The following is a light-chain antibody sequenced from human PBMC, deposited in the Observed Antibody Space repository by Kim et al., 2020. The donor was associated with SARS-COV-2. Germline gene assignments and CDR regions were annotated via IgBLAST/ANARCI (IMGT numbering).Light chain of an antibody. CDR1: QDISRY. CDR2: TAS. CDR3: QQTSSAPRT. J-gene: IGKJ1*01. V-gene: IGKV1-39*01. Sequence: DIQMTQSPSSLSASVGDRVTITCRASQDISRYLNWYQQKPGKAPKLLIYTASSLQSGVPSRSTGSGSETDFTLTITSLQPEDFATYYCQQTSSAPRTFGQGTKVDIK.